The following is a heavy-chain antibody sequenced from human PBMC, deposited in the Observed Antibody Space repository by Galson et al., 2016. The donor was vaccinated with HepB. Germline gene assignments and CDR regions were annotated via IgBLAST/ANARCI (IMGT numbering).Heavy chain of an antibody. CDR3: ARDSLGGFRPFDY. J-gene: IGHJ4*02. V-gene: IGHV3-13*01. CDR2: IYTADNT. Sequence: SLRLSCAGAGFSFRSYDMNWVRQTAGRGLEWVSSIYTADNTFYAVPMKGRLTISRENDKNSMHLQIHSLRAEDTAVYFCARDSLGGFRPFDYWGQGTLVTVSS. D-gene: IGHD2-15*01. CDR1: GFSFRSYD.